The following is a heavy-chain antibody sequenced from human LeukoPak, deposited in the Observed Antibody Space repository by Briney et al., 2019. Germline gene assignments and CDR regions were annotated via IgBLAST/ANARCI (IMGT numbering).Heavy chain of an antibody. D-gene: IGHD2-2*01. J-gene: IGHJ4*02. Sequence: PGGSLRLSCVASGFTLNTYWMSWVRQSPGKGLEWVANIKQDGSENRYVDSVKGRFTISRDNAKNSLYLQMNSLRAEDTAVYYCARDRSAYYFDYWGQGTLVTVSS. CDR1: GFTLNTYW. CDR3: ARDRSAYYFDY. V-gene: IGHV3-7*01. CDR2: IKQDGSEN.